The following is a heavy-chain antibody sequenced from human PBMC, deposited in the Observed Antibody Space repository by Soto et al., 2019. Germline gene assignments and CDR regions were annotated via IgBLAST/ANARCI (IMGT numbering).Heavy chain of an antibody. V-gene: IGHV3-72*01. CDR3: ASRLGYSCSGGCLHSYVGY. D-gene: IGHD2-15*01. Sequence: EVQLVESGGGLVQPGGSLRLSCAASGFTFSDHYMDWVRQAPGKGLEWVGRTRNKANSYNTEYAASVKGRFTISRDDSKNSLYLQMNSLKTEDPALYYCASRLGYSCSGGCLHSYVGYWGQGTLVTVSS. J-gene: IGHJ4*02. CDR1: GFTFSDHY. CDR2: TRNKANSYNT.